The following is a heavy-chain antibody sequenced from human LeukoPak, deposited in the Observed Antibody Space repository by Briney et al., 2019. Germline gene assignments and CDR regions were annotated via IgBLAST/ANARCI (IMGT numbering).Heavy chain of an antibody. D-gene: IGHD2-2*01. J-gene: IGHJ4*02. CDR1: GFTFSSYS. Sequence: PGGSLRLSCAASGFTFSSYSMNWVRQAPGKGLEWVSSISSSSSYIYYADSVKGRFTISRDNAKNSLYLQMNSLRAEDTAVYYCARASFPVPEYYFDYWGQGTLVTVSS. CDR2: ISSSSSYI. V-gene: IGHV3-21*01. CDR3: ARASFPVPEYYFDY.